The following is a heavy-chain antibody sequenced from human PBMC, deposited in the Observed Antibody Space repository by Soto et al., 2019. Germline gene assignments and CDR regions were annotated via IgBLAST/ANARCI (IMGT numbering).Heavy chain of an antibody. D-gene: IGHD5-12*01. CDR3: ARGQWIGGGVDHEKNQRIAY. Sequence: SETLSLTCAVYGGSFSGYYWSWIRQPPGKGLEWIGEINHSGSTNYNPSLKSRVTISVDTSKNQFSLKLSSVTAADTAVYYCARGQWIGGGVDHEKNQRIAYWGQGTLVTVSS. CDR2: INHSGST. V-gene: IGHV4-34*01. J-gene: IGHJ4*02. CDR1: GGSFSGYY.